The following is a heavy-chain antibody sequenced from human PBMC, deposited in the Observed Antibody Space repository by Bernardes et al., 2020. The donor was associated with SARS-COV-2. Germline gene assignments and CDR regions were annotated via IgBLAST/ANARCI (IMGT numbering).Heavy chain of an antibody. D-gene: IGHD2-21*01. Sequence: SQTLSLTCAISWDSFSSDSAAWHLLRQSASRGLEWMGRTYYRSKWYNDYADSVKSRITINPDTSKNQFSLQLNSVTPEDTAVYYCARDHLYSVDYWGQGTLVTVSS. CDR3: ARDHLYSVDY. J-gene: IGHJ4*02. CDR2: TYYRSKWYN. CDR1: WDSFSSDSAA. V-gene: IGHV6-1*01.